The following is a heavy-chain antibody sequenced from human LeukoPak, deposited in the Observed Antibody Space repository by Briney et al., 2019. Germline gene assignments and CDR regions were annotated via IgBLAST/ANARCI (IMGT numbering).Heavy chain of an antibody. Sequence: SETLSLTCTVSGGSISSYYWSWIRQPPGKGLEWVGYIYYTGNTHYNPSLKSRVTISVDTSKNQFSLKVSSVTAADTAVYYCAREGWDYYDSSGYYPIYYYYYMDVWGKGTTVTVSS. D-gene: IGHD3-22*01. CDR3: AREGWDYYDSSGYYPIYYYYYMDV. CDR2: IYYTGNT. J-gene: IGHJ6*03. CDR1: GGSISSYY. V-gene: IGHV4-59*01.